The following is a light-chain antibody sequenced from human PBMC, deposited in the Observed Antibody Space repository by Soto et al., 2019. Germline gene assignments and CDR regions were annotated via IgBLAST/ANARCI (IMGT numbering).Light chain of an antibody. CDR1: QTVSSW. CDR3: QHYNSYSEA. Sequence: DIQMTQSPSTLSGSVGDRVTITCRASQTVSSWLAWYQQKPGKAPKLLIYKASTLKSGVPSRLSGSGSATEFTLTISSLQPDDFATYYCQHYNSYSEAFGQGTKVDI. V-gene: IGKV1-5*03. J-gene: IGKJ1*01. CDR2: KAS.